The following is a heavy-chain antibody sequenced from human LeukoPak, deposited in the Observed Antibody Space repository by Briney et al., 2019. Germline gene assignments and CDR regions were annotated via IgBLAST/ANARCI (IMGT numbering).Heavy chain of an antibody. CDR3: AKKVGGVYAFDI. CDR1: GFTFSSHT. V-gene: IGHV3-48*04. J-gene: IGHJ3*02. D-gene: IGHD3-16*01. Sequence: GGSLRLSCAASGFTFSSHTMNWVRQAPGKGLEWVSYISSISSIYYADSVRGRFTISRDNAKNTLYLQMNSLRAEDTAVYYCAKKVGGVYAFDIWGQGTMVTVSS. CDR2: ISSISSI.